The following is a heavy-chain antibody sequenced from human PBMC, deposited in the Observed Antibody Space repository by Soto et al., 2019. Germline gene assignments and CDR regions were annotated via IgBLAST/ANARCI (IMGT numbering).Heavy chain of an antibody. CDR1: GGSISSSSYY. CDR2: IYYSGNT. CDR3: ARHNSGTYYRFDY. Sequence: QLQLQESGPGLVKPSETLSLTCTVSGGSISSSSYYCDWIRQPPGKGLEWIGSIYYSGNTYYNPSLKSRVHRSVDTSKNQFSKKRSSVTAADTAVYYCARHNSGTYYRFDYWGLGTLVTVFS. D-gene: IGHD1-26*01. V-gene: IGHV4-39*01. J-gene: IGHJ4*02.